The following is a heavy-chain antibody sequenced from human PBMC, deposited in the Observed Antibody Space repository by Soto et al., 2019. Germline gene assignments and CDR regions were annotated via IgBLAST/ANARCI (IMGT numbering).Heavy chain of an antibody. CDR2: ISSSSSYI. J-gene: IGHJ6*02. D-gene: IGHD2-2*01. CDR1: GFTFSRYS. V-gene: IGHV3-21*01. Sequence: GGSLRLSCAASGFTFSRYSMNWVRQAPGKGLEWVSSISSSSSYIYYADSVKCRFTISSGNAKNSLYLHRNFFRADETAVYSCAKHRGTVLGPGAIYPYYYGINVWGQPTTVTVTS. CDR3: AKHRGTVLGPGAIYPYYYGINV.